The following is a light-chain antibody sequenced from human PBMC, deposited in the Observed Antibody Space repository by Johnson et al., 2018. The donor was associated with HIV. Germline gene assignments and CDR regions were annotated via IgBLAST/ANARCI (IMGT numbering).Light chain of an antibody. CDR1: SSNIGNKY. Sequence: QLVLTQPPSVSAAPGQKVTISCSGSSSNIGNKYVSWYQQLPGTAPKLLIYENTKRPSGIPDRFSGSKSGTSATLGITGLHNGDEADCYCGTWGTILSAGGVFGSATKVT. CDR2: ENT. V-gene: IGLV1-51*02. CDR3: GTWGTILSAGGV. J-gene: IGLJ1*01.